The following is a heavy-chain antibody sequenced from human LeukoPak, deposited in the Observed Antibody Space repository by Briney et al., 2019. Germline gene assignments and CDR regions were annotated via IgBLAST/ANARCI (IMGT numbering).Heavy chain of an antibody. CDR1: GYSISSGYY. D-gene: IGHD3-22*01. V-gene: IGHV4-38-2*01. CDR3: ARSSGYYPIFDY. J-gene: IGHJ4*02. CDR2: IYYSGST. Sequence: SETLSLTCAVSGYSISSGYYWGWIRQPPGQGLEWIGSIYYSGSTYYNPSLKSRVTISVDTSKNQFSLKLSSVTAADTAVYYCARSSGYYPIFDYWGQGTLVTVSS.